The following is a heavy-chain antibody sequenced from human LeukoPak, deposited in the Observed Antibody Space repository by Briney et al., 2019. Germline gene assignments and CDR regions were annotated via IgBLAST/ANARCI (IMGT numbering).Heavy chain of an antibody. CDR2: ISYSGST. CDR3: ARHDYGGNSYSFDS. D-gene: IGHD4-23*01. CDR1: GGSISSYY. J-gene: IGHJ4*02. Sequence: SETLSLTCTVSGGSISSYYWSWIRQPPGKGLEWIGYISYSGSTNYNPSLKSRVTISVDTSKNQVSLKLNSVTAADTAVYYCARHDYGGNSYSFDSWGQGTLVTVSS. V-gene: IGHV4-59*08.